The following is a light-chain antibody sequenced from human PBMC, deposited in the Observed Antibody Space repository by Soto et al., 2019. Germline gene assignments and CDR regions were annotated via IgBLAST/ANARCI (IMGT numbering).Light chain of an antibody. CDR3: QQYNNWSIT. CDR1: QSVSSN. Sequence: EIVMTQSPVTLSVSPRERATLSCRASQSVSSNLAWYQQKPGQAPRLLIYGASTRATGIPARFSGSGSGTEFTLTISSLQSEDFAVYYCQQYNNWSITFGQGTRLEIK. CDR2: GAS. J-gene: IGKJ5*01. V-gene: IGKV3-15*01.